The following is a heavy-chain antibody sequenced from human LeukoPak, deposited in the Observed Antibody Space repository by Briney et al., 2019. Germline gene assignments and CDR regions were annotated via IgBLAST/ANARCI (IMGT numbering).Heavy chain of an antibody. CDR1: GGSFGDHF. V-gene: IGHV4-34*07. Sequence: SETLSLTCGLNGGSFGDHFWGWFRQSPGKGLEWIGEVNQRGTINSNPSLKSRVAISIDTSKNQFSLKLRSVPAADTAVYFCVGLPDYYSYYYMDVWGKGTTVTVSS. CDR3: VGLPDYYSYYYMDV. D-gene: IGHD2-15*01. J-gene: IGHJ6*03. CDR2: VNQRGTI.